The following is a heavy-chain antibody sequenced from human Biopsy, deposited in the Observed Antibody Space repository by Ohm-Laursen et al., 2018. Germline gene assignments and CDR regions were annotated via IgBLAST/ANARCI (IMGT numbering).Heavy chain of an antibody. CDR3: ARGDYFDSNGYFWFDP. CDR2: IYLDGNT. CDR1: GFTVSTTY. V-gene: IGHV3-53*01. D-gene: IGHD3-22*01. J-gene: IGHJ5*02. Sequence: GSLRLSCTASGFTVSTTYMSWVRQAPGKGLEWVSIIYLDGNTYYTDSVKGRFTISRDNSKNALYLQMNSLRPADTAVYYCARGDYFDSNGYFWFDPWGQGTLVTVSS.